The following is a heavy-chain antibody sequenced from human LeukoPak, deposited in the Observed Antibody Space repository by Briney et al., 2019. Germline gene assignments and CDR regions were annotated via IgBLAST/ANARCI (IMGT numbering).Heavy chain of an antibody. CDR1: GYTFTGYY. D-gene: IGHD3-22*01. CDR3: ARVVAYYYDSSGSPFPDY. V-gene: IGHV1-2*02. CDR2: INPNSGGT. J-gene: IGHJ4*02. Sequence: VASVKVSCKAFGYTFTGYYMHWVRQAPGQGLEWMGWINPNSGGTNYAQKFQGRVTMTRDTSISTAYMELSRLRSDDTAVYYCARVVAYYYDSSGSPFPDYWGQGTLVTVSS.